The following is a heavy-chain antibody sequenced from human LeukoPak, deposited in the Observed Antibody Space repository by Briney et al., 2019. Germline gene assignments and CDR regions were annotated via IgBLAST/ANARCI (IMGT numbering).Heavy chain of an antibody. D-gene: IGHD1-26*01. CDR2: MNVKTGAT. Sequence: ASVKVSCKASGYTFTDYYIHWVRQGPGHGLEWLGWMNVKTGATSSAQKFPGRFTMTRDTSIGTASMEFSSLTSDDTAVYYCARQSGTYWGLDYWGQGTLVTVSS. J-gene: IGHJ4*02. CDR3: ARQSGTYWGLDY. CDR1: GYTFTDYY. V-gene: IGHV1-2*02.